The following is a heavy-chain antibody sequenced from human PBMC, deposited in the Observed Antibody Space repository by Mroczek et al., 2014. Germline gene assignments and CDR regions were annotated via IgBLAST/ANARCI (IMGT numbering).Heavy chain of an antibody. CDR2: IYYSGST. CDR1: GGSISSYY. D-gene: IGHD4-17*01. CDR3: ARGVDYGDYVGPSGKTTYYMDV. Sequence: VQLQESGPGLVKPSETLSLTCTVSGGSISSYYWSWIRQPPGKGLEWIGYIYYSGSTNYNPSLKSRVTISVDTSKNQFSLKLSSVTAADTAVYYCARGVDYGDYVGPSGKTTYYMDVWGKGTTVTVSS. V-gene: IGHV4-59*01. J-gene: IGHJ6*03.